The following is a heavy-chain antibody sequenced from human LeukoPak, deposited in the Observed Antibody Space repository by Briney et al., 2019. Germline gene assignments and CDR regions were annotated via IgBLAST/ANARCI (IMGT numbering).Heavy chain of an antibody. D-gene: IGHD2-2*01. J-gene: IGHJ4*02. CDR2: INPNSGGT. V-gene: IGHV1-2*02. CDR3: ARGVSVVVPAAIAY. Sequence: GASVKVSCKASGYTFTGYYMHWVRQATGQGLEWMGWINPNSGGTNYAQKFQGRVTMTRDTSISTAYMELSRLRSDDTAVYYCARGVSVVVPAAIAYWGQGTLVTVSS. CDR1: GYTFTGYY.